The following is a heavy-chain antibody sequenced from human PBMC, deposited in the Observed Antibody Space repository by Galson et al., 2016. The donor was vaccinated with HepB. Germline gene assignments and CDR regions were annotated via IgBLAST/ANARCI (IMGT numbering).Heavy chain of an antibody. CDR1: GGSISSNTYS. Sequence: SETLSLTCTVSGGSISSNTYSWDWIRQSPGRGLEWIGTIYYSGTTFYNPSLKGRVTMSVDTARSQFSLRLSSVTAADTSVYYFAGRNCGGFCYSGYYFFYMDVWDKGTTVTVSS. D-gene: IGHD2-21*02. V-gene: IGHV4-39*01. CDR2: IYYSGTT. J-gene: IGHJ6*03. CDR3: AGRNCGGFCYSGYYFFYMDV.